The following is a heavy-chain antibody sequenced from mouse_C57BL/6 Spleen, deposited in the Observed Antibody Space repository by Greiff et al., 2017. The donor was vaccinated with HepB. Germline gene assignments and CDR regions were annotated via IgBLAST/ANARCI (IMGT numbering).Heavy chain of an antibody. Sequence: QVQLQQPGAELVRPGSSVKLSCKASGYTFTSYWMHWVKQRPIQGLEWIGNIDPSDSDTHYNQKFKDKATVTADKSSSTAYMHLSSLTSEDSAVYYCAREGYYAMDYWGQGTSVTVSS. V-gene: IGHV1-52*01. CDR2: IDPSDSDT. CDR3: AREGYYAMDY. J-gene: IGHJ4*01. CDR1: GYTFTSYW.